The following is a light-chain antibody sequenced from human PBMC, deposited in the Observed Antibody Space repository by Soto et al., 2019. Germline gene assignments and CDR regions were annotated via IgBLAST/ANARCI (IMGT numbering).Light chain of an antibody. CDR1: QSINNW. CDR3: QQSLSMPLT. CDR2: DAS. V-gene: IGKV1-5*01. J-gene: IGKJ5*01. Sequence: DVQMTQSPSSLSASVGDRVTITCRASQSINNWLAWYQQKPGKAPKFLIYDASTLETGVPSRFSGSGSRTDFTLTITNLQPDDFATYYCQQSLSMPLTFGHGTRLDIK.